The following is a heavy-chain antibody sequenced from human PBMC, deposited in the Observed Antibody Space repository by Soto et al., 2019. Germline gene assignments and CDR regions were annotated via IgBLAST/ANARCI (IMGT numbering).Heavy chain of an antibody. CDR2: FDPEDGET. D-gene: IGHD3-16*01. CDR1: GYTRTELS. J-gene: IGHJ6*02. V-gene: IGHV1-24*01. CDR3: ATDHNDDYVWGSWGMDV. Sequence: RASVKVSSKVSGYTRTELSMHGVRQAAVKGLDWMGGFDPEDGETIYAQKFQGRVTMTEDTSTDTAYMELSSLRSEDTAVYYCATDHNDDYVWGSWGMDVWGQGTTVTVSS.